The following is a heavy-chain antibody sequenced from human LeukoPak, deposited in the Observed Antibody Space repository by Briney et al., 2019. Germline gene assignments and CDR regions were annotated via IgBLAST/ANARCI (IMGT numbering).Heavy chain of an antibody. J-gene: IGHJ4*02. D-gene: IGHD1-7*01. CDR3: ARMNYVSSGWGAPFDY. Sequence: GGSLRLSCAASGFTFSSFSMNWVRQAPGKGLEWVSYIRSGGTNTDYTGSVKGRFTISRDNAKNSLYPQMNSLRAEDTAMYYCARMNYVSSGWGAPFDYWGQGTLVTVSS. CDR2: IRSGGTNT. V-gene: IGHV3-48*04. CDR1: GFTFSSFS.